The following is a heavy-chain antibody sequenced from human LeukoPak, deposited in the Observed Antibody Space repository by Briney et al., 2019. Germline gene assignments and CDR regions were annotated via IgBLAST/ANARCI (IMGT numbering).Heavy chain of an antibody. CDR1: GFTFSSYA. CDR3: VKDGQYYGSGSQT. V-gene: IGHV3-64D*06. D-gene: IGHD3-10*01. CDR2: ISSNGGST. J-gene: IGHJ4*01. Sequence: RGSLRLSCSASGFTFSSYAMHWVRQAPGKGLEYVSAISSNGGSTYYADSVKGRFTISRDNSKNTLYLQMSSLRAEDTAVYYCVKDGQYYGSGSQTWGQGTLVTVSS.